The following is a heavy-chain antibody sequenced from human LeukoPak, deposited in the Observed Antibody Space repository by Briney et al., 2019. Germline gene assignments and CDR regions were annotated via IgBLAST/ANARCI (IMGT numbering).Heavy chain of an antibody. V-gene: IGHV5-51*01. CDR2: IYPGDSDT. Sequence: GESLKISCKGSGYSFTNYCIGWVRQMPGKGLEWMGIIYPGDSDTTYSPSFQGQVTISADKSISTAYLQWGSLKASDTAMYYCARQSGPPYCSSGSCYTDYWGQGTLVTVSS. CDR1: GYSFTNYC. J-gene: IGHJ4*02. D-gene: IGHD2-15*01. CDR3: ARQSGPPYCSSGSCYTDY.